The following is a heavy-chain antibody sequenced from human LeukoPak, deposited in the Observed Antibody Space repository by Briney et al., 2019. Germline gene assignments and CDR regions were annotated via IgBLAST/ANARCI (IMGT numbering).Heavy chain of an antibody. CDR3: ARGATGTYWDWFAP. V-gene: IGHV3-7*01. CDR2: INQDGSEK. J-gene: IGHJ5*02. CDR1: GVTCSDHW. D-gene: IGHD1-26*01. Sequence: GWSLRLSCAASGVTCSDHWMTWVRQTPGKGLEWVAHINQDGSEKHFVDSVEGRFTISRDNDNNSMSLQMNKLRVEDTAVYYCARGATGTYWDWFAPWGQGTLVTVSS.